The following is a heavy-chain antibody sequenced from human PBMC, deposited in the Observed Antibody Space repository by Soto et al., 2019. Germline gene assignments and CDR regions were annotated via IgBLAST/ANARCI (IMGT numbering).Heavy chain of an antibody. CDR1: GFPFSRYE. J-gene: IGHJ6*02. D-gene: IGHD6-19*01. CDR2: ISESGTIM. CDR3: ARDQEVHDSRGHKIRAMDV. Sequence: SLRLSCAASGFPFSRYEMNWVRQAPGKGLEWISCISESGTIMYYADAVKGRFAISRDNAQNSLYLQMNSLRIEDTAVYYCARDQEVHDSRGHKIRAMDVWGQGTTVTASS. V-gene: IGHV3-48*03.